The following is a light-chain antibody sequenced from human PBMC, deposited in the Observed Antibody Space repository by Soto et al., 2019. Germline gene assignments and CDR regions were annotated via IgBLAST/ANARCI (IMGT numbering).Light chain of an antibody. CDR1: QTVVYSTSDMNY. V-gene: IGKV4-1*01. Sequence: DIVMTQSPDSLAVSLGERATINCKSSQTVVYSTSDMNYFAWYQQKPGQPPKLLIYWASTRESGVPDRFSGSGSGTDFTLTISSLQAEDVAVYYCQQYYDTPYTFGQGTKLVIK. CDR2: WAS. J-gene: IGKJ2*01. CDR3: QQYYDTPYT.